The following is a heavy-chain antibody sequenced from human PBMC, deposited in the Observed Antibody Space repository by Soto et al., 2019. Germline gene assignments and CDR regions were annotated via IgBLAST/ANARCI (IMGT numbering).Heavy chain of an antibody. D-gene: IGHD6-19*01. V-gene: IGHV4-59*01. Sequence: PSETLSLTCTVSGGSISSYYWSWIRQPPGKGLEWIGYIYYSGSTNYNPSLKSRVTISVDTSKNQFSLKLSSVTAADTAVYYCARDHIAVAASDYYYSGMDVWGQGTTVTVSS. CDR2: IYYSGST. J-gene: IGHJ6*02. CDR1: GGSISSYY. CDR3: ARDHIAVAASDYYYSGMDV.